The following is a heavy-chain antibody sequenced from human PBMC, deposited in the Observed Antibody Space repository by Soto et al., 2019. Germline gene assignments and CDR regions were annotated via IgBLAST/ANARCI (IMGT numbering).Heavy chain of an antibody. D-gene: IGHD2-15*01. V-gene: IGHV1-3*01. J-gene: IGHJ4*02. Sequence: QVQLVQSGAEVKKPGASVKVSCKASGYTFTSYAMHWVRQAPGQRLEWMGWINAGNGNTKYSQKFQGRVTLTRDTXASTAYMELSSLRSEDTAVYYCARGPGGPDGPGDYWGQGTLVTVSS. CDR2: INAGNGNT. CDR1: GYTFTSYA. CDR3: ARGPGGPDGPGDY.